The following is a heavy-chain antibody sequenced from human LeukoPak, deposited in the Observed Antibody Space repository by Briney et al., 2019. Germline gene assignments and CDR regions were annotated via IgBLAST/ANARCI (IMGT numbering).Heavy chain of an antibody. J-gene: IGHJ3*02. CDR1: GGSVSSGSYY. V-gene: IGHV4-61*01. D-gene: IGHD4-17*01. CDR2: IYYSGST. CDR3: ARVTPVTNDAFDI. Sequence: SETLSLTCTVSGGSVSSGSYYWSWIRQPPGKGLEWIGYIYYSGSTNYNPSLKSRVTISVDTSKNQFSLKLSSVTAADTAVYYCARVTPVTNDAFDIWGQGTMVTVSS.